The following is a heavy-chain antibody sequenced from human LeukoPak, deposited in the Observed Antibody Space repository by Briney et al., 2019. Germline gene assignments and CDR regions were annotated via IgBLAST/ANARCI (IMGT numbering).Heavy chain of an antibody. Sequence: GGSLRLSCAASGFTFSSYAMHWVRQAPGKGLEWVAFIRYDGSNKYYADSVKGRFTISRDNSKNTLYLQMNSLRAEDTAVYYCAKDKAVAGVFDYWGQGTLVTVSS. J-gene: IGHJ4*02. V-gene: IGHV3-30*02. CDR3: AKDKAVAGVFDY. D-gene: IGHD6-19*01. CDR2: IRYDGSNK. CDR1: GFTFSSYA.